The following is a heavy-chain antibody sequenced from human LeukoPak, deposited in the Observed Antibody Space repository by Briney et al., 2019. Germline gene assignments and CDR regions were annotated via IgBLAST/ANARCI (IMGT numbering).Heavy chain of an antibody. CDR3: VRSAEARSSSAFDI. Sequence: GGSLRLSCAASGFTVSSNYMSWVRQAPGKGLEWVSVIYSGGSTYYADSVKGRFTISRDNSKNTLYLQMNSLRAEDTAVYYCVRSAEARSSSAFDIWGQGTMVTVSS. V-gene: IGHV3-53*01. CDR1: GFTVSSNY. D-gene: IGHD6-6*01. CDR2: IYSGGST. J-gene: IGHJ3*02.